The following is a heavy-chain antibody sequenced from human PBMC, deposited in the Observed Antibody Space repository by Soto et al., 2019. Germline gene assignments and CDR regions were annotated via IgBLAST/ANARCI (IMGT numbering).Heavy chain of an antibody. CDR1: GSTFSNDW. Sequence: GGSLRLSCAGSGSTFSNDWMHWVRQAPGKGLVWVSHINSDGSSTNYADFVEGRFTIARDNAKNTVYLQMNSLRAEDTAVYYCARDRSYSLDVWGQGTTVTVSS. V-gene: IGHV3-74*01. J-gene: IGHJ6*02. CDR2: INSDGSST. CDR3: ARDRSYSLDV.